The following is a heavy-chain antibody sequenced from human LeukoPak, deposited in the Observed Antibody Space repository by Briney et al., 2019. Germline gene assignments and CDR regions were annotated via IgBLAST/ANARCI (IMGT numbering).Heavy chain of an antibody. D-gene: IGHD1-1*01. CDR2: INSDGSGT. CDR3: ARDMNGLT. CDR1: GNYW. J-gene: IGHJ5*02. Sequence: GGSLRLSCAASGNYWMHWVRQAPGKGLVWVSRINSDGSGTDYAESVKGRFTISRDNAKNTLYLHMSSLRVEDTAVYYCARDMNGLTWGQGTLVTVSS. V-gene: IGHV3-74*01.